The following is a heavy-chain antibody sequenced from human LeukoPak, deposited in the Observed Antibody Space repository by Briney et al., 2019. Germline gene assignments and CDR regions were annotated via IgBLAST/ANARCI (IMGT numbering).Heavy chain of an antibody. CDR2: IYYSGST. J-gene: IGHJ4*02. CDR1: GGSISSYY. CDR3: ARDIWLYCGGDCYSGPFDY. D-gene: IGHD2-21*02. Sequence: PSETLSLTCTVSGGSISSYYWSWIRQSAGKGLEWIGSIYYSGSTYYNPSLKSRVTISVDTSKNQFSLKLSSVTAADTAVYYCARDIWLYCGGDCYSGPFDYWGQGTLVTVSS. V-gene: IGHV4-59*12.